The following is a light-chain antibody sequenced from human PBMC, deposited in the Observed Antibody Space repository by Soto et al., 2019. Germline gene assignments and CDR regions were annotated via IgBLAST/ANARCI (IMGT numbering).Light chain of an antibody. CDR2: GDT. J-gene: IGLJ3*02. V-gene: IGLV1-40*01. Sequence: QSVLTQPPSVSGAPGQRVTISCIGSRSNIGAGYDVHWYQQLPGTAPKLLVSGDTNRPSGVPDRFSGSKSCTSASLAITGLQAEYEAEYYCQSFDSNLGGWVFGEGTKLTVL. CDR3: QSFDSNLGGWV. CDR1: RSNIGAGYD.